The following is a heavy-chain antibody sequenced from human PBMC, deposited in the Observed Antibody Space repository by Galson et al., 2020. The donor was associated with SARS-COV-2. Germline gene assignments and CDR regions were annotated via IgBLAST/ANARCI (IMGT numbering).Heavy chain of an antibody. CDR3: VKGFSGTTFFY. J-gene: IGHJ4*02. CDR2: ITGSGGNI. D-gene: IGHD2-2*01. Sequence: GESLKISCAGSGFTFSDYAMRWVRQAPGKGLEWVSGITGSGGNIYYADSVKGRFTISRDNSKNTLYLQMNSLRVEDTALYYCVKGFSGTTFFYWGQGTLVTVSS. CDR1: GFTFSDYA. V-gene: IGHV3-23*01.